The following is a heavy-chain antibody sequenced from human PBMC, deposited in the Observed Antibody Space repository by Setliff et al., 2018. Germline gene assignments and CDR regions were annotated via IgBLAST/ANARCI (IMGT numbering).Heavy chain of an antibody. CDR1: GYPFIEHY. D-gene: IGHD2-21*01. Sequence: GASVKVSCKTSGYPFIEHYVNWVRQAPGQGLVWMGWNRPNGGGTHYAQKFQGRVTMTRDRANSTVYMDLSSLTSDDKAIYYCARGGGSYRAGNSRPTYWFDPWGQGTLVTVSS. CDR3: ARGGGSYRAGNSRPTYWFDP. V-gene: IGHV1-2*02. CDR2: NRPNGGGT. J-gene: IGHJ5*02.